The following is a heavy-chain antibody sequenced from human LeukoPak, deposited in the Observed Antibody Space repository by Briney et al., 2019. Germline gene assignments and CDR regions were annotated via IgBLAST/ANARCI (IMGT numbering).Heavy chain of an antibody. D-gene: IGHD1-26*01. Sequence: GRSLRLSCAASGFTFSSYAMHWVRQAPGKGLEWVAVISYDGSNKYYADSVKGRFTISRDNSKNTLYLQMNSLRAEDTAVYYCARASGSGSYQTPFDYWGQGTLVTVSS. CDR1: GFTFSSYA. V-gene: IGHV3-30*04. J-gene: IGHJ4*02. CDR3: ARASGSGSYQTPFDY. CDR2: ISYDGSNK.